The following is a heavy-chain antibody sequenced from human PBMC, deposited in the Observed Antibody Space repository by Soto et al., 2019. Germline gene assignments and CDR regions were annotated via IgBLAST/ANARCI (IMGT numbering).Heavy chain of an antibody. J-gene: IGHJ5*02. CDR3: ARSPHDSTWWFDP. CDR2: IIPILGIA. CDR1: GGTFSSYT. V-gene: IGHV1-69*02. Sequence: QVQLVQSGAEVKKPGSSVKVSCKASGGTFSSYTISWVRQAPGQGLEWMGRIIPILGIANYAQKFQGRVTITADKSTSTAYMELSSLRSEDTAVYYCARSPHDSTWWFDPWGQGTLVNVSS. D-gene: IGHD1-1*01.